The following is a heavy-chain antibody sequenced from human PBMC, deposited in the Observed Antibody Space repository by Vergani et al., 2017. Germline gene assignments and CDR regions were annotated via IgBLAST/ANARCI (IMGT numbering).Heavy chain of an antibody. D-gene: IGHD3-9*01. CDR2: ISGSGVSA. V-gene: IGHV3-23*01. J-gene: IGHJ5*01. CDR3: ARARXIETCYMSNWLDS. CDR1: EFTFSNYA. Sequence: EVQLLESGGGLVQPGGSLGLTCAASEFTFSNYAMNWVRQAPGKGLEWGSGISGSGVSAYYTDSVKGRFTISRDNAQNTLYLQMNSLRVEDTGVYYCARARXIETCYMSNWLDSWGQGTLVTVSS.